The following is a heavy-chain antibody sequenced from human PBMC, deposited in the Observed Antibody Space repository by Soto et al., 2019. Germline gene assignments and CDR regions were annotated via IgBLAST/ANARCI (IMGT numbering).Heavy chain of an antibody. Sequence: LGESLKISCKGSGYSFTSYWIGWVRQMPGKGLEWMGIIYPGDSDTRYSPSFQGQVTISADKSISTAYLQWSSLKASDTAMYYCARRPGDSYGYYYYGMDVWGQGTTVTVS. CDR2: IYPGDSDT. CDR1: GYSFTSYW. CDR3: ARRPGDSYGYYYYGMDV. J-gene: IGHJ6*02. V-gene: IGHV5-51*01. D-gene: IGHD5-18*01.